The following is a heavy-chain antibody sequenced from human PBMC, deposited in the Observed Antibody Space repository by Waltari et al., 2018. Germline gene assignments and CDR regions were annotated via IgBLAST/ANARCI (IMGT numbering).Heavy chain of an antibody. CDR2: IIPIFGTA. CDR3: ARARGGSSWYDPIDY. J-gene: IGHJ4*02. CDR1: GGTFSIYA. V-gene: IGHV1-69*13. D-gene: IGHD6-13*01. Sequence: QVQLVQSGAEVKKPGSSVKVSCKASGGTFSIYAISWVRQAPGQGLEWMGGIIPIFGTANYAQKCQGRVTITADESTSTAYMELSSLRSEDTAVYYCARARGGSSWYDPIDYWGQGTLVTVSS.